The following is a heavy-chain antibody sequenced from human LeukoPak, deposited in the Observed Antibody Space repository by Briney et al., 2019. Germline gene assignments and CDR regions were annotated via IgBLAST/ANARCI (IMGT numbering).Heavy chain of an antibody. Sequence: SETLSLTCTVSGGSISSGGYYWSWIRQPPGKGLEWIGYIYHSGSTYYNPSLKSRVTISVGRSKNQFSLKLSSVTAADTAVYYCARAYDSSGSALEDWFDPWGQGTLVTVSS. V-gene: IGHV4-30-2*01. CDR3: ARAYDSSGSALEDWFDP. CDR1: GGSISSGGYY. CDR2: IYHSGST. J-gene: IGHJ5*02. D-gene: IGHD3-22*01.